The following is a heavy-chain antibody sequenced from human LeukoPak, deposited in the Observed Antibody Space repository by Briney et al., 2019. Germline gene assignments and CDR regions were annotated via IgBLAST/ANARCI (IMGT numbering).Heavy chain of an antibody. Sequence: GGSLRLSCAASGFAFSNYWMAWVRQAPEKGLEWVANIKEDGSEKQYMDSVKGRFTISRDNAKNSLFPEMNSLRAEDTAVYYCARDGYSSNSIVHWGQGTLVTVSS. CDR3: ARDGYSSNSIVH. V-gene: IGHV3-7*01. D-gene: IGHD4-23*01. CDR1: GFAFSNYW. CDR2: IKEDGSEK. J-gene: IGHJ4*02.